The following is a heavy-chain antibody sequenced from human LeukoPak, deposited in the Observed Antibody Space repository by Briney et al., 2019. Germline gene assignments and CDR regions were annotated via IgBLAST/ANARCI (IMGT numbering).Heavy chain of an antibody. V-gene: IGHV4-59*01. D-gene: IGHD3-10*02. CDR2: IYYSGST. CDR1: GGSISSYY. J-gene: IGHJ4*02. Sequence: SETLSLTCTVSGGSISSYYWSWIRQPPGKGLEWIGYIYYSGSTNYNPSLKSRVTISVDTSKNQFSLKLSSVTAADTAVYYCAVRGTYSEFDYWGQETLVTVSS. CDR3: AVRGTYSEFDY.